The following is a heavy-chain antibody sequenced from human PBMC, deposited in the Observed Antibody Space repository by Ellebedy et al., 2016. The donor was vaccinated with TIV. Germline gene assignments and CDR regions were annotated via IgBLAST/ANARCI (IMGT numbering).Heavy chain of an antibody. J-gene: IGHJ5*02. V-gene: IGHV1-18*01. D-gene: IGHD3-10*01. CDR1: GYTFTSYG. CDR3: ARDGALWFGELGGWFDP. CDR2: ISAYNGNT. Sequence: ASVKVSXXASGYTFTSYGISWVRQAPGQGLEWMGWISAYNGNTNYAQKLQGRVTMTTDTSTSTAYMELRSLRSDDTAVYYCARDGALWFGELGGWFDPWGQGTLVTVSS.